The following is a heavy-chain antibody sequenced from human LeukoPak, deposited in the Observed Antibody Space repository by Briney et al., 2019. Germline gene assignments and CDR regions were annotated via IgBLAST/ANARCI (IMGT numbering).Heavy chain of an antibody. CDR2: INHSGST. Sequence: SETLSLTCAVYGGSFSGYYWSWIRQPPGKGLEWIGEINHSGSTKYNPSLKSRVTISVDTSKNQFSLRLSSATAADTAVYYCVRRSDLTTNVDYWGQGTLVTVSS. CDR3: VRRSDLTTNVDY. D-gene: IGHD2-15*01. J-gene: IGHJ4*02. CDR1: GGSFSGYY. V-gene: IGHV4-34*01.